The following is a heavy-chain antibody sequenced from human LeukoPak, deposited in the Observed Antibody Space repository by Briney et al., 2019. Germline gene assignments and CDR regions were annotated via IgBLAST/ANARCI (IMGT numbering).Heavy chain of an antibody. CDR2: IYYSGST. J-gene: IGHJ4*02. D-gene: IGHD7-27*01. CDR1: GSSMSSGGYY. Sequence: SQTLSLTCTVSGSSMSSGGYYWSWIRQHPGKGLEWIGYIYYSGSTYYNPSLKSRVTISVDTSKNQFSLKLSSVTAADTAVYYCARVGLGRMDYFDYWGQGTLVTVSS. CDR3: ARVGLGRMDYFDY. V-gene: IGHV4-31*03.